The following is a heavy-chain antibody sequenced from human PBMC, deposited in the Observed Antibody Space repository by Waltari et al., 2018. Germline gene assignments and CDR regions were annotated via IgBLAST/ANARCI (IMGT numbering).Heavy chain of an antibody. Sequence: QVQLVQSGAEVKKPGASVKVSCKASGYTFTGYYMHWVRQAPGQGLEWMGWINPSSGGTNYAQKFQGRVTMTRDTSISTAYMELSRLRSDDTAVYYCARDIRSSWRDYYYMDVWGKGTTVTISS. J-gene: IGHJ6*03. V-gene: IGHV1-2*02. CDR2: INPSSGGT. D-gene: IGHD6-13*01. CDR1: GYTFTGYY. CDR3: ARDIRSSWRDYYYMDV.